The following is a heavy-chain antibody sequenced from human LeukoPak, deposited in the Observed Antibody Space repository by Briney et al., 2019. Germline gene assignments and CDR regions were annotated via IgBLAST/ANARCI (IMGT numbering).Heavy chain of an antibody. CDR2: IRSKAYGGTT. Sequence: GRSLRLSCTASGFTFGDYAMSWVRQAPGKGLEWVGFIRSKAYGGTTEYAASVKGRFTISRDDSKSIAYLQMNSLKTEDTAVYYCSRATYSGWYLPPSQDYWGQGSLVTVSS. V-gene: IGHV3-49*04. J-gene: IGHJ4*02. D-gene: IGHD6-19*01. CDR1: GFTFGDYA. CDR3: SRATYSGWYLPPSQDY.